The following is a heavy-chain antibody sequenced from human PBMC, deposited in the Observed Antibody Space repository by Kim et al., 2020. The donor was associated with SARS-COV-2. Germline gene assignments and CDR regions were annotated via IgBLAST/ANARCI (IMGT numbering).Heavy chain of an antibody. CDR3: ARGFSSTSFNYFLDV. J-gene: IGHJ6*03. D-gene: IGHD6-19*01. Sequence: NPSLKSRNAMSVDTSKSQFSLNVSSVTAADTAVYYCARGFSSTSFNYFLDVWGKGTTVTVSS. V-gene: IGHV4-34*01.